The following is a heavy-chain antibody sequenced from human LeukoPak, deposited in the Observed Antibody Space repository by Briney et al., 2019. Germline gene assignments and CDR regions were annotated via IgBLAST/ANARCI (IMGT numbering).Heavy chain of an antibody. D-gene: IGHD1-26*01. CDR3: AKDLITRGIVGATFDY. Sequence: GGSLRLSCAASGFTFSSYGMHWVRQAPGKGLGWVAVISYDGSNKYYADSVKGRFTISRDNSKNTLYLQMNSLRAEDTAVYYCAKDLITRGIVGATFDYWGQGTLVTVSS. J-gene: IGHJ4*02. V-gene: IGHV3-30*18. CDR1: GFTFSSYG. CDR2: ISYDGSNK.